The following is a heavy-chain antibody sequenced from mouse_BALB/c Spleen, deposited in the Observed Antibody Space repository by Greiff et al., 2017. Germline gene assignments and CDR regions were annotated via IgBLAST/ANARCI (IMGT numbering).Heavy chain of an antibody. CDR3: AKVRDYAMDY. V-gene: IGHV5-6-5*01. Sequence: EVKLVESGGGLVKPGGSLKLSCAASGFTFSSYAMSWVRQTPEKRLEWVASISSGGSTYYPDSVKGRFTISRDNARNILYLQMSSLRSEDTAMYYCAKVRDYAMDYWGQGTSVTVSS. D-gene: IGHD3-3*01. CDR2: ISSGGST. J-gene: IGHJ4*01. CDR1: GFTFSSYA.